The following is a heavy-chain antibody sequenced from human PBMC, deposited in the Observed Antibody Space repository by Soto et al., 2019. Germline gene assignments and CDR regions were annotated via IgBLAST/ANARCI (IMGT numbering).Heavy chain of an antibody. J-gene: IGHJ3*02. V-gene: IGHV4-31*03. CDR1: GGSISSGGYY. Sequence: SETLSLTCTVSGGSISSGGYYWSWIRQHPGKGLEWIGYIYYSGSTYYNPSLKSRVTISVDTSKNQFSLKLSSVTAADTAVYYCARYTIIVVVPAAMPDAFDIWGQGTMVTVSS. D-gene: IGHD2-2*01. CDR3: ARYTIIVVVPAAMPDAFDI. CDR2: IYYSGST.